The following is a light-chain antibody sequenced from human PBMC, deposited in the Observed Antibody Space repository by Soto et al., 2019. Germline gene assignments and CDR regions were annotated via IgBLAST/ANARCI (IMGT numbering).Light chain of an antibody. CDR2: AAS. Sequence: DLQVSQSPSSLSASIGDRVTITCRASQSISNYLNWYQQKPGRAPKVLIYAASSLQSGVPSRFSGSGSGTDFTLTISSLQSEDFATYYCQQSLSPPLTFGQGTRLEMK. CDR1: QSISNY. CDR3: QQSLSPPLT. J-gene: IGKJ5*01. V-gene: IGKV1-39*01.